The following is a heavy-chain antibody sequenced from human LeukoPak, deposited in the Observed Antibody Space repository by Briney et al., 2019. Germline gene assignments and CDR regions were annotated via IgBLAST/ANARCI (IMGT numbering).Heavy chain of an antibody. CDR2: INHSGST. Sequence: SETLSLTCAVYGGSFSGYYWSWIRQPPGKGQEWIGEINHSGSTNYNPSLKSRVTISVDTSKNQFSLKLSSVTATDTAVYYCARVKIIDSSSPRSWFDPWGQGTLVTVSS. J-gene: IGHJ5*02. CDR3: ARVKIIDSSSPRSWFDP. D-gene: IGHD6-13*01. V-gene: IGHV4-34*01. CDR1: GGSFSGYY.